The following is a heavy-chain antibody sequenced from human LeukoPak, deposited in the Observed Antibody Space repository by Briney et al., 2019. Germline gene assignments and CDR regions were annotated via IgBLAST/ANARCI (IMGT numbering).Heavy chain of an antibody. CDR2: IYYSGST. V-gene: IGHV4-59*01. CDR1: GGSISSYY. J-gene: IGHJ4*02. D-gene: IGHD5-12*01. CDR3: ARGGYYFDY. Sequence: SETLSLTCTVSGGSISSYYWSWIRQPPGKGLEWIGYIYYSGSTDYNPSLKSRVTISVDTSKNQFSLKPSSVTAADTAVYYCARGGYYFDYWGQGTLVTVSS.